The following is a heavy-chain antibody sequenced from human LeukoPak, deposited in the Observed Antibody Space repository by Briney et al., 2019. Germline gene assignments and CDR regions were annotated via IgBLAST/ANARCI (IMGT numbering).Heavy chain of an antibody. V-gene: IGHV3-7*03. CDR2: INQDGSEK. J-gene: IGHJ4*02. D-gene: IGHD4-17*01. CDR3: AKTLGVTTVTTALNFDY. CDR1: GFTFSSYW. Sequence: GGSLRLSCAASGFTFSSYWMSWVRQAPGKGLEWVANINQDGSEKYYVDSVKGRFTISRGNSKNSLYLQMNSLRTEDTALYYCAKTLGVTTVTTALNFDYWGQGTLVTVSS.